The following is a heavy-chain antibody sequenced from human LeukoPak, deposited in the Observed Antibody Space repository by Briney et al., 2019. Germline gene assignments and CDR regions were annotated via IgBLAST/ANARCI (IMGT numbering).Heavy chain of an antibody. J-gene: IGHJ3*02. D-gene: IGHD2-8*01. V-gene: IGHV1-69*04. Sequence: SVKVSCKASGGTFSSYAISWVRQAPGQGLEWMGRIIPILGIANYAQKFQGRVTITADKSTSTAYMELSSLRSKDTAVYYCARGLYCTNGVCDGAFDIWGQGTMVTVSS. CDR1: GGTFSSYA. CDR3: ARGLYCTNGVCDGAFDI. CDR2: IIPILGIA.